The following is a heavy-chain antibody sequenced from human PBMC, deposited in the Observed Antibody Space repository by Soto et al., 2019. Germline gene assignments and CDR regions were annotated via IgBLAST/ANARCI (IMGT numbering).Heavy chain of an antibody. CDR2: IYYSGST. CDR3: ARQPQYYDSSGYSIDAFDI. Sequence: QLQLQESGPGLVKPSETLSLTCTVSGGSISSSSYYWGWIRQPPGKGLEWIGSIYYSGSTYYNPSLKSRVTISVDTSKYQFSLKLSSVTAADTAVYYCARQPQYYDSSGYSIDAFDIWGQGTMVTVSS. V-gene: IGHV4-39*01. D-gene: IGHD3-22*01. CDR1: GGSISSSSYY. J-gene: IGHJ3*02.